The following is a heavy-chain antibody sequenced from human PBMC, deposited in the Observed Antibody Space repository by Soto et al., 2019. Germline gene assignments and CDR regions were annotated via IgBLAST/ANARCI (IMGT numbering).Heavy chain of an antibody. Sequence: QVQLVQSGGEVKKPGGSVTVSCKASGYTFINYHITWVRQALGQGLEWMAWINTYNGMTDYAQKFQGRVTMTRDTSKSKAYKEQKNLGSDDTAEYLCPKSPRGEVATDWGQGTLETVSS. V-gene: IGHV1-18*01. CDR3: PKSPRGEVATD. J-gene: IGHJ4*02. D-gene: IGHD2-15*01. CDR1: GYTFINYH. CDR2: INTYNGMT.